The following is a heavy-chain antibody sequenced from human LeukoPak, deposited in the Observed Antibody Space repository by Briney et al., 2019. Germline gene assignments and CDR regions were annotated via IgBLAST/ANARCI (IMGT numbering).Heavy chain of an antibody. D-gene: IGHD2-21*01. CDR2: FSYSGST. Sequence: SETLSLTCAVYGGSFSGYYWSWIRQPPGKGLEWIGTFSYSGSTYYNPSLKSRVTISVDTSKNQFSLKLGSVTAADTAVYYCARAYGGFDYWGQGTLVTVSS. V-gene: IGHV4-34*01. CDR3: ARAYGGFDY. J-gene: IGHJ4*02. CDR1: GGSFSGYY.